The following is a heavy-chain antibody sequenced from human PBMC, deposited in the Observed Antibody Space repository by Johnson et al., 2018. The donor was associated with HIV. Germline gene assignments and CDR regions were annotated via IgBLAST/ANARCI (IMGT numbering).Heavy chain of an antibody. Sequence: VQLVESGGGLVQPGGSLRLSCVASGISFSSYWMHWVRQAPGKGLVWVSRIKSDGSHKYYADSVKGRFTISRDNSKSTLFLHMNTLRVEDTAVYYCATPTGSDAFDVWGQGTLVTVSS. CDR3: ATPTGSDAFDV. J-gene: IGHJ3*01. CDR2: IKSDGSHK. CDR1: GISFSSYW. D-gene: IGHD1-1*01. V-gene: IGHV3-74*01.